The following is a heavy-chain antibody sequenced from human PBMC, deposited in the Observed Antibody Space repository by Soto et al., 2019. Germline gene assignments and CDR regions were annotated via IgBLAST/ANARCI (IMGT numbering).Heavy chain of an antibody. CDR1: GFTFSSYA. D-gene: IGHD6-19*01. J-gene: IGHJ4*02. CDR3: AKDIAGYSSGWHFDH. CDR2: ISGSGGGT. Sequence: EVQLLESGGGLVQPGGSLRLSCAASGFTFSSYAMSWVRQAPGKGLEWVSSISGSGGGTYYADSVKGRFTISRDNSKNTVNLQMSGLRVEDTAVYYCAKDIAGYSSGWHFDHWGQGTLVTVSS. V-gene: IGHV3-23*01.